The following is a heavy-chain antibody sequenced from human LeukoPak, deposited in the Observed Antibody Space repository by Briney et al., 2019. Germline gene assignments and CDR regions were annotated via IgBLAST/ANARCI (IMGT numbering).Heavy chain of an antibody. CDR3: GRGGLGGGVTGYDTFDV. Sequence: GASVKVSCKTSGYSFVDYGISWVRQAPGQGLEWMGWISAYNNATYYAQQLRGRVTMTTDTSTSTAYMELTSLTSDDTALYYCGRGGLGGGVTGYDTFDVWGQGATVTVSS. J-gene: IGHJ3*01. CDR1: GYSFVDYG. CDR2: ISAYNNAT. D-gene: IGHD3-16*01. V-gene: IGHV1-18*01.